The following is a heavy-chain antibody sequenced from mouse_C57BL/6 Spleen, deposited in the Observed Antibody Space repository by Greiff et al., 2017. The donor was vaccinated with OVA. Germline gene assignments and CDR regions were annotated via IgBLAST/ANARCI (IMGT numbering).Heavy chain of an antibody. V-gene: IGHV5-6*01. J-gene: IGHJ4*01. CDR2: ISSGGSYT. CDR1: GFTFSSYG. Sequence: EVNVVESGGDLVKPGGSLKLSCAASGFTFSSYGMSWVRQTPDKRLEWVATISSGGSYTYYPDSVKGRFTISRDNAKNTLYLQMSSLKSEDTAMYYCARLRDSNYPYYYAMDYWGQGTSVTVSS. CDR3: ARLRDSNYPYYYAMDY. D-gene: IGHD2-5*01.